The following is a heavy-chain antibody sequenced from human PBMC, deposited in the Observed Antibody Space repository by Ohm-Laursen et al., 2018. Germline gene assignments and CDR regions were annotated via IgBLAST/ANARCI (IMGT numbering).Heavy chain of an antibody. CDR3: ARDSIGYAFDY. D-gene: IGHD5-12*01. Sequence: SQRLSCTASGFTFSSYSMNWVRQAPGNGLEWVSFISSSSSYIYYANSVKGRFTISRDNAKNSLYLQMNSLRAEDTAVYYCARDSIGYAFDYWGQGTLVTVSS. V-gene: IGHV3-21*01. CDR2: ISSSSSYI. CDR1: GFTFSSYS. J-gene: IGHJ4*02.